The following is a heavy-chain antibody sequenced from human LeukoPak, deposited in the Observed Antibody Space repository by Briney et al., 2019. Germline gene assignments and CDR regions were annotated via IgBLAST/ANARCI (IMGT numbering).Heavy chain of an antibody. CDR1: GYTFTSYD. CDR2: MNPNSGNT. D-gene: IGHD6-19*01. Sequence: APVKVSCKASGYTFTSYDINWVRQATGQGLEWMGWMNPNSGNTGYAQKFQGRVTMTRNTSISTAYMELSSLRSEDTAVYYCARGWIAVAGTSDNWFDPWGQGTLVTVSS. V-gene: IGHV1-8*01. CDR3: ARGWIAVAGTSDNWFDP. J-gene: IGHJ5*02.